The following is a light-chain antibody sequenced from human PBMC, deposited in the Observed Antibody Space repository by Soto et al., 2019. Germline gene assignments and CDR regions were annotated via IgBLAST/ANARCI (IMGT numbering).Light chain of an antibody. V-gene: IGKV3-15*01. CDR3: QQYNNWPPDRT. J-gene: IGKJ1*01. Sequence: EIVMTQSPATLSVSPGHIAALSCRASQSVGSNLAWYQQKPGQAPRLLIYGASTRATGIPARFSGSGSGTEFTLTISSLQSEDCAIYFCQQYNNWPPDRTFGQGTKVEIK. CDR2: GAS. CDR1: QSVGSN.